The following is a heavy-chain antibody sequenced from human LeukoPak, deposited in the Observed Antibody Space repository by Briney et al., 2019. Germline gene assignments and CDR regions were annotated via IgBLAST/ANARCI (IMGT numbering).Heavy chain of an antibody. D-gene: IGHD2-2*01. Sequence: GGSLRLSCAASGFTFSNYAMSWVRQAPGKGLEWVSTISNSGGSTFYADSVKGRFTISRDYSKNTLYLQMNSLRAEDTAVYYCANHLACGSTSCPPFDDWGQGTLVTVSS. V-gene: IGHV3-23*01. J-gene: IGHJ4*02. CDR2: ISNSGGST. CDR3: ANHLACGSTSCPPFDD. CDR1: GFTFSNYA.